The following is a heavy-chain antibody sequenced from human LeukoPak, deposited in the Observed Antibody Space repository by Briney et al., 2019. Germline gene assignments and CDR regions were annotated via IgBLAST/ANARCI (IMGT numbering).Heavy chain of an antibody. CDR2: ISSSSSYI. CDR1: GFTFSSYS. D-gene: IGHD6-13*01. CDR3: ARGRSWGAAAGTVVDY. V-gene: IGHV3-21*01. J-gene: IGHJ4*02. Sequence: GGSLRLSCAASGFTFSSYSMNWVRQAPGKGLEWVSTISSSSSYIYYADSVKGRFTISRDNAKNSLYLQMNSLRAEDTAVYYCARGRSWGAAAGTVVDYWGQGTLVTVSS.